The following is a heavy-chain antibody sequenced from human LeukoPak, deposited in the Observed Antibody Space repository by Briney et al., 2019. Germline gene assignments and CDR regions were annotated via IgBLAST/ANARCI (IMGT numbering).Heavy chain of an antibody. J-gene: IGHJ4*02. D-gene: IGHD5-24*01. CDR2: ISYDGSNK. CDR3: AKLGAGGYNLAY. CDR1: GFSFSTYG. V-gene: IGHV3-30*18. Sequence: GGSLRLSCAASGFSFSTYGMHWVRQAPGKGLEWLSVISYDGSNKYYADSVKGRFSISRDNSKNTLYLQMNSLRAEDTAVYYCAKLGAGGYNLAYWGQGTLVTVSS.